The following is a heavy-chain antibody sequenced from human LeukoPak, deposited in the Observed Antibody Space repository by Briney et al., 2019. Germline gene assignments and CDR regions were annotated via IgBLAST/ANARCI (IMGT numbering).Heavy chain of an antibody. J-gene: IGHJ4*02. CDR2: ISGSGGNT. CDR3: AKDMYYDSSGPVFDY. D-gene: IGHD3-22*01. V-gene: IGHV3-23*01. Sequence: PGGSLRLSCAASGFTFDDYGMSWVRQAPGKGLEWVSTISGSGGNTYYADSVKGRFTISRDTSKNTLYLQMNSPIAEDTAVYYCAKDMYYDSSGPVFDYWGQGTLVTVSS. CDR1: GFTFDDYG.